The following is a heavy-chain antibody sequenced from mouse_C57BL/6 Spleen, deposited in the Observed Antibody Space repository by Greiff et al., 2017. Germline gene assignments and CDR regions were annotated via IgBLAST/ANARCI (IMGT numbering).Heavy chain of an antibody. CDR1: GYTFTSYG. V-gene: IGHV1-81*01. CDR3: ARLGGFYAMDY. CDR2: INPNYGTT. J-gene: IGHJ4*01. Sequence: QVQLKESGAELARPGASVKLSCKASGYTFTSYGISWVKQRTGQGLEWIGVINPNYGTTSYNQKFKGKATLTVDQSSSTAYMQLNRLTAEDSAVYYCARLGGFYAMDYWGQGTSVTVSS. D-gene: IGHD3-1*01.